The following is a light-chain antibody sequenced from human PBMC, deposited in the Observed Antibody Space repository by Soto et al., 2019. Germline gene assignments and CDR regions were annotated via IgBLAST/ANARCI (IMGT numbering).Light chain of an antibody. CDR1: SSDVGSYNL. Sequence: QSVLTQPASVSGSPGQSITISCTGTSSDVGSYNLVSRYQQHPGKAPKLMIYEVRKRPSGVSNRFSGSKSGNTASLTISGLQAEDEADYYCCSFAGSSTLVFGTGTKLTVL. J-gene: IGLJ1*01. CDR2: EVR. CDR3: CSFAGSSTLV. V-gene: IGLV2-23*02.